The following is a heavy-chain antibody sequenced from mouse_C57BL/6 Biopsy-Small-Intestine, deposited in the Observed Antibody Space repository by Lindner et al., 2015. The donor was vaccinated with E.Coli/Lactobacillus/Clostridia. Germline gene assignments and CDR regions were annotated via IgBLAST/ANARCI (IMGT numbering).Heavy chain of an antibody. CDR3: ARSHDGYYAMDY. D-gene: IGHD2-3*01. J-gene: IGHJ4*01. Sequence: VQLQESGAELAKPGASVKLSCKASGYAFTSYWMHWVKQRPGQGLEWIGYINPSSGYTKYNQKFKDKATLTADKSSSTAYMQLSSLTSEDSAVYYCARSHDGYYAMDYWGQGTSVTVSS. V-gene: IGHV1-7*01. CDR2: INPSSGYT. CDR1: GYAFTSYW.